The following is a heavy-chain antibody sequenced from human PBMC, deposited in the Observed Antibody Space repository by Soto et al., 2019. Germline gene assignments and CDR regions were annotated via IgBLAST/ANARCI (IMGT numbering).Heavy chain of an antibody. CDR3: ARGGSSGWDTYYYYGMDV. V-gene: IGHV6-1*01. CDR2: TFYKSKWYN. J-gene: IGHJ6*02. D-gene: IGHD6-19*01. CDR1: GDSVSRYSAA. Sequence: SQTLSLTCAISGDSVSRYSAAWNWIRQSPSRGLEWLGRTFYKSKWYNECSESVKSRITINPDTSKNQFSLQLNSVTPEDTAVYYCARGGSSGWDTYYYYGMDVWGQGTTVTVSS.